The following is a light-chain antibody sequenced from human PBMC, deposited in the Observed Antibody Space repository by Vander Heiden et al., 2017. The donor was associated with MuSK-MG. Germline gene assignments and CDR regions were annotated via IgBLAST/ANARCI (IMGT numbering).Light chain of an antibody. CDR1: QSVLYSSNNRNY. Sequence: DIVMTQSAASLAVSLGERATINCKSSQSVLYSSNNRNYLAWFQQKPGQPPKLLIYWASTRVSGVPDPHSDRGSGTDFTLTITSLQAEDVTVYYCHQDDHTLFTFGHGTKVDIK. J-gene: IGKJ3*01. CDR3: HQDDHTLFT. CDR2: WAS. V-gene: IGKV4-1*01.